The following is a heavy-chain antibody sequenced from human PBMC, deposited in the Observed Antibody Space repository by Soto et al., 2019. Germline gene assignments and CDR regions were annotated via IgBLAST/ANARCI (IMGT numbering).Heavy chain of an antibody. D-gene: IGHD2-15*01. CDR1: GGTFSTSS. Sequence: QLQLVQSGTEVKEPGSSVKVSCKASGGTFSTSSFVWVRQGPGQGLEWMGGIIPIFTRTNFAQKFKGRVTFSADESTRTTYMELRSLTSEVTAIYYCARDVVRSTAGDSWGQGTLVTVSS. CDR2: IIPIFTRT. CDR3: ARDVVRSTAGDS. V-gene: IGHV1-69*01. J-gene: IGHJ4*02.